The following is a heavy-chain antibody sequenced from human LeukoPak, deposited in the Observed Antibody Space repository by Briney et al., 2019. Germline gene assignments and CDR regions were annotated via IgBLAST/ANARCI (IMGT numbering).Heavy chain of an antibody. V-gene: IGHV6-1*01. CDR1: GDSVSSNSAA. Sequence: SQTLSLTCAISGDSVSSNSAAWTWIRQSPSRGLEWLGRTYYRSKWYNDYAVSVKSRITINPDTSKNQFSLQLNSVTPEDTAVYYCARDDLYCSSTSCQNYYYYGMDVWGQGTTVTVSS. CDR3: ARDDLYCSSTSCQNYYYYGMDV. D-gene: IGHD2-2*01. J-gene: IGHJ6*02. CDR2: TYYRSKWYN.